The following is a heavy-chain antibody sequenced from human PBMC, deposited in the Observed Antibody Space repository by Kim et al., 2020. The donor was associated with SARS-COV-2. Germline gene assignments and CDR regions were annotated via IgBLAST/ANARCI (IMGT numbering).Heavy chain of an antibody. V-gene: IGHV5-51*01. CDR3: ARHQEEGGYYAMDV. D-gene: IGHD3-16*01. J-gene: IGHJ6*02. Sequence: SPSFQGQVTISADKSINTAYLQWSSLKASDTAMYYCARHQEEGGYYAMDVWGQGTTVTVSS.